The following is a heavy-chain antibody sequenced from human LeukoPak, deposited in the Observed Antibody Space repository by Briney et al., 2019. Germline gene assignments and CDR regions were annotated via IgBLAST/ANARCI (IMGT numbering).Heavy chain of an antibody. Sequence: PSETLSLTCTVSGGSINNGGYYWSWIRQHPGKGLEWIGYIYYSGSSYYNPSLRSRVTISVDTSKNQFSLKLSSVTAADTAVYYCARGGSGPPDFDYWGQGTLVTVSS. D-gene: IGHD3-16*01. CDR1: GGSINNGGYY. J-gene: IGHJ4*02. CDR3: ARGGSGPPDFDY. CDR2: IYYSGSS. V-gene: IGHV4-31*02.